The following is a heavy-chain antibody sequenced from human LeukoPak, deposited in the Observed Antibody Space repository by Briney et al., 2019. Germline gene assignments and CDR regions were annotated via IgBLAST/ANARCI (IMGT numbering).Heavy chain of an antibody. CDR1: GGSISSGSYY. V-gene: IGHV4-61*02. D-gene: IGHD2-2*01. Sequence: PSETLSLTCTVSGGSISSGSYYWSWIRQPAGKGLEWIGRIYTIGSTNYNPSLKSRVTMSVDTSKNQFSLKLSSVTAADTAVYYCARIPHDHCSSTSCYESDWFDPWGQGTLVTVSS. CDR2: IYTIGST. J-gene: IGHJ5*02. CDR3: ARIPHDHCSSTSCYESDWFDP.